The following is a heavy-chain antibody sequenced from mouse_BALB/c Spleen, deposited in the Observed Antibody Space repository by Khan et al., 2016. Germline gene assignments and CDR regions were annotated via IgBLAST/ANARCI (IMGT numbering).Heavy chain of an antibody. CDR1: GFTFSDYY. Sequence: EVELVESGGGLVKPGGSLKLSCAASGFTFSDYYMYWVRQTPEKRLEWVATISDGGSYTYYPDSVKGRFTISRDNAKNNLYLQMSRLKSEDTAMYYCARDLNWYFDFWGAGTTVTVSS. J-gene: IGHJ1*01. CDR3: ARDLNWYFDF. V-gene: IGHV5-4*02. CDR2: ISDGGSYT.